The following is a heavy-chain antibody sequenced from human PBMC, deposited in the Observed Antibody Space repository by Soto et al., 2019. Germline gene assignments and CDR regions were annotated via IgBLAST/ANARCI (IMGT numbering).Heavy chain of an antibody. CDR1: GWSFSGYY. CDR3: ARGLDYYDSSGYYGYYYYYYGMDV. J-gene: IGHJ6*02. Sequence: XETLSLTCAVDGWSFSGYYWSWIRQPPGKGLEWIGEINHSGSTNYNPSLKSRVTISVDTSKNQFSLKLSSVTAADTAVYYCARGLDYYDSSGYYGYYYYYYGMDVWGQGPTVTAP. CDR2: INHSGST. V-gene: IGHV4-34*01. D-gene: IGHD3-22*01.